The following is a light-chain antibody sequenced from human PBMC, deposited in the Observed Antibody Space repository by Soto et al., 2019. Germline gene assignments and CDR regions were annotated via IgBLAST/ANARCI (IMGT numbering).Light chain of an antibody. CDR3: SSYTSSSTPDV. Sequence: QSALTQPASVSGSPGQSITISCTGTSSDVGGYNSVSWYQQHPGKAPKLMIYDVSNRPSGVSNRFSGSKSGNTASLTISGLQAEDEDDYYCSSYTSSSTPDVFGTGTKLTVL. J-gene: IGLJ1*01. V-gene: IGLV2-14*01. CDR2: DVS. CDR1: SSDVGGYNS.